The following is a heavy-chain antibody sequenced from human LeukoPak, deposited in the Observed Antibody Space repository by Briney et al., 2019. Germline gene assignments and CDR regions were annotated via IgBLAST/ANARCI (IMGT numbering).Heavy chain of an antibody. CDR1: GFTFSSYW. V-gene: IGHV3-7*01. CDR2: IKQDGSEK. Sequence: GGSLRLSCAASGFTFSSYWMSWARQAPGKGLEWVANIKQDGSEKYYVDSVKGRFTISRDNAKNSLYLQMNSLRAEDTAVYYCARGGTGVTFDYWGQGTLVTVSS. CDR3: ARGGTGVTFDY. D-gene: IGHD7-27*01. J-gene: IGHJ4*02.